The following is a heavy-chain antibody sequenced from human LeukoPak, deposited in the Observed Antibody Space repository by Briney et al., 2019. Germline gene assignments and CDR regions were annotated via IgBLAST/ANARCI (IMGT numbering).Heavy chain of an antibody. V-gene: IGHV1-46*02. D-gene: IGHD3-3*01. CDR2: INPSSGST. CDR1: GYTFNSQH. Sequence: ASVKVSCKGSGYTFNSQHMHWVGQALGQGLERMGIINPSSGSTSYAQKFQGRVTMTRDTSTSTDYMELSSLRSEDTDVYYCARDRMYYDFWSGYTLPDYGMDVWGQGTTVTVSS. CDR3: ARDRMYYDFWSGYTLPDYGMDV. J-gene: IGHJ6*02.